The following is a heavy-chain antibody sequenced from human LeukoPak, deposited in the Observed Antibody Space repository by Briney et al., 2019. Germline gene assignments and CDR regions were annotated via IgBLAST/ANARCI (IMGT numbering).Heavy chain of an antibody. J-gene: IGHJ5*02. CDR3: AREKGVVVVAATQGFWFDT. V-gene: IGHV3-23*01. Sequence: GSLRLSCAASGFTFSSYAMSWVRPAPGKGLEWVSAISGSGGSTYYADSVKGRFTISRDNSKNTLYLQMNSLRSDDTAVYYCAREKGVVVVAATQGFWFDTWGQGTLVTVSS. D-gene: IGHD2-15*01. CDR2: ISGSGGST. CDR1: GFTFSSYA.